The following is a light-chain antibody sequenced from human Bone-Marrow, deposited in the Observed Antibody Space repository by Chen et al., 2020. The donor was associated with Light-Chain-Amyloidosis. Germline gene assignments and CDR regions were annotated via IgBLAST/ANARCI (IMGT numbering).Light chain of an antibody. J-gene: IGLJ2*01. Sequence: QSVLTQPPPASGAPGQSVTISCPGSTSNIGAGFGINWYQQLPGIAPKLLISCNNNRPAGVPDRFSGSKSGTAASLAITRLQSEDEGDYYCQSYDSSLSGVVFGGGTKLTVL. CDR1: TSNIGAGFG. CDR3: QSYDSSLSGVV. CDR2: CNN. V-gene: IGLV1-40*01.